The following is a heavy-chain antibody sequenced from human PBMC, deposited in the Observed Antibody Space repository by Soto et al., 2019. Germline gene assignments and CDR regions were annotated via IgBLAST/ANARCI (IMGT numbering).Heavy chain of an antibody. CDR3: ARTQVVLWFGELPRPFDY. J-gene: IGHJ4*02. D-gene: IGHD3-10*01. Sequence: QVQLQESGPGLVKPSQTLSLTCTVSGGSIISGGYYWSWIRQHPGKGLEWIGYIYYSGSTYYNPSLKSRVTISVDTSTNQFSLKLSSVTAADTAVYYCARTQVVLWFGELPRPFDYWGQGTLVTVSS. CDR1: GGSIISGGYY. CDR2: IYYSGST. V-gene: IGHV4-31*03.